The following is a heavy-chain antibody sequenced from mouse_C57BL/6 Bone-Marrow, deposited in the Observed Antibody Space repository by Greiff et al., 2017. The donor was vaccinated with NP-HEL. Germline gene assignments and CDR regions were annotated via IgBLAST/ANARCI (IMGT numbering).Heavy chain of an antibody. Sequence: EVHLVESEGGLVQPGSSMKLSCTASGFTFSDYYMAWVRQVPEKGLEWVANINYDGSSTYYLDSLKSRFIISRDNAKNILYLQMSSLKSEDTATYYCARDRVYGSSHWYFDVWGTGTTVTVSS. D-gene: IGHD1-1*01. CDR1: GFTFSDYY. V-gene: IGHV5-16*01. CDR2: INYDGSST. CDR3: ARDRVYGSSHWYFDV. J-gene: IGHJ1*03.